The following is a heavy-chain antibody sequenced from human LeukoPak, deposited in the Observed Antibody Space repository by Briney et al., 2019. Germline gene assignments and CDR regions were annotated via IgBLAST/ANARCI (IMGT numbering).Heavy chain of an antibody. J-gene: IGHJ4*02. CDR1: GFIFSDFY. V-gene: IGHV3-23*01. CDR3: AKGLRYSDY. Sequence: PGGSLRLSCAASGFIFSDFYMSWIRQAPGKGLEWVSTISGSAGSTYYADSVKGRFTISGDNSKNTLYLQMNSLRAEDTAVYYCAKGLRYSDYWGQGTLVTVSS. CDR2: ISGSAGST. D-gene: IGHD4-17*01.